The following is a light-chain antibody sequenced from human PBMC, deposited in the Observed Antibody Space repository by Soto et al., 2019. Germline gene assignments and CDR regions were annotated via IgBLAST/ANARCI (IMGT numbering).Light chain of an antibody. CDR3: QQYNNWPFS. CDR2: KAS. Sequence: DIQMTQSPSTLSGSVGDRVTIACRASQTIISWLAWYQQKPGKAPKLLIYKASTLKSGVPSRFSGTGSETDFTLTISGLQSEDSAIYFCQQYNNWPFSFGPGTRLEI. CDR1: QTIISW. J-gene: IGKJ5*01. V-gene: IGKV1-5*03.